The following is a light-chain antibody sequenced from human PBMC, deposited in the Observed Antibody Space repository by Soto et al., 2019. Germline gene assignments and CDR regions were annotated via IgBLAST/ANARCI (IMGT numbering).Light chain of an antibody. Sequence: EIVLTQSPGTLSLSPGERATLSCRASQSVSSSYLAWYQQKPGQAPRLLIYGASSRATGIPDRFSGSGSGTDFTLTISRLAPEDFAVYYCQHYGSSPSTFCQWAKVDNK. CDR3: QHYGSSPST. J-gene: IGKJ2*01. CDR2: GAS. CDR1: QSVSSSY. V-gene: IGKV3-20*01.